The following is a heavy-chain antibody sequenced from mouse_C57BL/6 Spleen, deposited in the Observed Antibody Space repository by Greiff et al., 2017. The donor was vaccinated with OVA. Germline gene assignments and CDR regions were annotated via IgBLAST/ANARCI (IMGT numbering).Heavy chain of an antibody. J-gene: IGHJ2*01. V-gene: IGHV1-81*01. CDR3: ARSGRFDY. Sequence: VQLQESGAELARPGASVKLSCKASGYTFTSYGISWVKQRTGQGLEWIGEIYPRRGNTYYNEKFKGKATLTADKSSSTAYMELRSLTSEDSAVYFCARSGRFDYWGQGTTLTVSS. CDR2: IYPRRGNT. CDR1: GYTFTSYG.